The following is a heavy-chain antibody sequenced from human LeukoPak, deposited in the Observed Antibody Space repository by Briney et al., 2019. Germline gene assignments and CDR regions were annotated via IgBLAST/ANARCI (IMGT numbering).Heavy chain of an antibody. CDR1: GYTFTGYY. CDR3: ARGGYYGSGNDFRFDP. Sequence: ASVKVSCKASGYTFTGYYMHWARQAPGQGLEWVGWINPNSGDTDYAQKFQGRVTVTRDTSISTAYMELGRLRSDDTAVYYCARGGYYGSGNDFRFDPWGQGTLVTVSS. V-gene: IGHV1-2*02. J-gene: IGHJ5*02. D-gene: IGHD3-10*01. CDR2: INPNSGDT.